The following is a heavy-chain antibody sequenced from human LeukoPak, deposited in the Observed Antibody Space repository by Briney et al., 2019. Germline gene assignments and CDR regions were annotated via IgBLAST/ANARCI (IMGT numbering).Heavy chain of an antibody. Sequence: GGSLRLSCAASGFTFSNYWMHWVRQAPGKGLVWVSRINSDGINTSYADSVKGRFTISRDNAKNTLNLQMNSLRAEDTAVYYCARDLGQYYDTSDNWFDPWGQGTLATVSS. CDR2: INSDGINT. CDR1: GFTFSNYW. CDR3: ARDLGQYYDTSDNWFDP. J-gene: IGHJ5*02. V-gene: IGHV3-74*01. D-gene: IGHD3-22*01.